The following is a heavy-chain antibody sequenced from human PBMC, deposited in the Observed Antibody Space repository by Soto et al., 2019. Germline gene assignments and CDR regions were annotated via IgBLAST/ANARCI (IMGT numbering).Heavy chain of an antibody. V-gene: IGHV1-3*01. CDR2: INAGNGNP. J-gene: IGHJ4*02. CDR1: GYTFTTYA. D-gene: IGHD3-10*01. Sequence: ASVEVSCKASGYTFTTYAIHWVRQAPGQRLEWMGWINAGNGNPKYSQKLQGRVTITRDTSASTAYMELSSLRSEDTAVYYCARVLLGSGTYYNAFDYWGQGTLVTVSS. CDR3: ARVLLGSGTYYNAFDY.